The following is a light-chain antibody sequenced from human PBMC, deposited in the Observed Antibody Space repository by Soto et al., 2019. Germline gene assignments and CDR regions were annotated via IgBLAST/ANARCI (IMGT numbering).Light chain of an antibody. Sequence: QSALTQPASVSGPPGQSITISCTGTSSDVGGYNYVSWYQQHPGKAPKLMIYEVSNRPSGVSSRFSGSKSGNTASLTISGLQAEDEADYYCSSYTSSSTYVFGTGTKLTVL. J-gene: IGLJ1*01. CDR3: SSYTSSSTYV. V-gene: IGLV2-14*01. CDR1: SSDVGGYNY. CDR2: EVS.